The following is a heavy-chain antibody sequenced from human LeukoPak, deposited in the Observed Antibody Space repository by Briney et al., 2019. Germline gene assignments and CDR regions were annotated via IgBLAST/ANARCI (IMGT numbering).Heavy chain of an antibody. CDR2: INGSGGTT. V-gene: IGHV3-23*01. Sequence: PGGSLRLSCAASGFTFSSYAMSWVRQAPGKVLEWVSDINGSGGTTYYADSVKGRFTISRDNSKNTLYLQMNSLRAEDTAVYYCANPPTVTKTRFDSWGQGTLVTVSS. D-gene: IGHD4-17*01. J-gene: IGHJ5*01. CDR3: ANPPTVTKTRFDS. CDR1: GFTFSSYA.